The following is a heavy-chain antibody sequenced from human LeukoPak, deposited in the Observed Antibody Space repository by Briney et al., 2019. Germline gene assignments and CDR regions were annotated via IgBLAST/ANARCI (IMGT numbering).Heavy chain of an antibody. Sequence: PSETLSLTCAVYGGSFSGYYWSWIRQPPGKGLEWIGKINHSGSTNYNPSLKSRVTISVDTSKNQFSLKLSSVTAADTAVYYCARSAILCSSTSCYYYYYYGMDVWGQGTTVTVSS. D-gene: IGHD2-2*01. V-gene: IGHV4-34*01. CDR1: GGSFSGYY. CDR2: INHSGST. CDR3: ARSAILCSSTSCYYYYYYGMDV. J-gene: IGHJ6*02.